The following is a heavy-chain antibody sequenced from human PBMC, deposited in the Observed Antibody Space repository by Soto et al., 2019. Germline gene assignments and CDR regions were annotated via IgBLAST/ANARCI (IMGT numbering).Heavy chain of an antibody. V-gene: IGHV3-20*04. CDR2: INWNGGST. CDR1: GFTFDDYG. D-gene: IGHD3-22*01. CDR3: ARSYDSSGSYAFDI. Sequence: PGGSLRLSCAASGFTFDDYGMSWVRQAPGKGLEWVSGINWNGGSTGYADSVKGRFTISRDNAKNSLYLQMNSLRAEDTALYYCARSYDSSGSYAFDIWGQGAMVTVSS. J-gene: IGHJ3*02.